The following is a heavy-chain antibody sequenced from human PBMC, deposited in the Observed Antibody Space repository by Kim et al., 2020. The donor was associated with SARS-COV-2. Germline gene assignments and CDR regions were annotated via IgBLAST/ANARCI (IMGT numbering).Heavy chain of an antibody. CDR3: AKVQTGGGSFPEY. J-gene: IGHJ4*02. CDR1: GFIFSDYG. CDR2: VWYDGRYE. Sequence: GGSLRLSCEASGFIFSDYGMHWVRQAPGKGPEWVAVVWYDGRYEYYGDSVKGRFTISRDNGKNTLYLQMNNVRGDDTALYYCAKVQTGGGSFPEYWGQGPLVAVSS. V-gene: IGHV3-33*06. D-gene: IGHD1-26*01.